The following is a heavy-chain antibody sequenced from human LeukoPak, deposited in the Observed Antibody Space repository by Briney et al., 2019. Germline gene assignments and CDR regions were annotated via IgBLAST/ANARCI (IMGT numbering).Heavy chain of an antibody. D-gene: IGHD6-13*01. J-gene: IGHJ4*02. CDR2: IYGAGAA. Sequence: PGGSLRLSCAASGINVSANYMTWIRQAPGKGLEWASLIYGAGAAYYAESVRGRFIISRDNSKNTLFLQMNSLRAEDTAVYYCVSSTGQQLIPYDYWGQGTHVAVSS. CDR1: GINVSANY. CDR3: VSSTGQQLIPYDY. V-gene: IGHV3-66*02.